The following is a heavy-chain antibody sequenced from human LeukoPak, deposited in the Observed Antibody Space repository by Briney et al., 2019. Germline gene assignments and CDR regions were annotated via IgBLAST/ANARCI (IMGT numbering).Heavy chain of an antibody. Sequence: GGSLRLSCAASGFTFSSFEMNWVRQAPGKGLEWVSYIDSSGSSIYFADSVKGRFTISRVNGKNSLYLQMNSLRVEDTAVYYCARDSGGDSGFDYWGQGTLVTASS. CDR2: IDSSGSSI. V-gene: IGHV3-48*03. CDR1: GFTFSSFE. J-gene: IGHJ4*02. CDR3: ARDSGGDSGFDY. D-gene: IGHD3-10*01.